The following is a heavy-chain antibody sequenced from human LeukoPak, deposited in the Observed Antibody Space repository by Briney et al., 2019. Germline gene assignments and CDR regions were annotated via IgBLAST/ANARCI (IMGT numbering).Heavy chain of an antibody. J-gene: IGHJ4*02. CDR3: ARMPGIAAAGSSG. CDR2: LSYAGSNN. V-gene: IGHV3-30-3*01. D-gene: IGHD6-13*01. Sequence: PGGSLRLSCAASGFDFINSAMHWVRQSPGKGLEWVAMLSYAGSNNYYRESVKGRFIISRDNSKNTVSLQMNSLRAEDTAVYYCARMPGIAAAGSSGWGQGTLVTVSS. CDR1: GFDFINSA.